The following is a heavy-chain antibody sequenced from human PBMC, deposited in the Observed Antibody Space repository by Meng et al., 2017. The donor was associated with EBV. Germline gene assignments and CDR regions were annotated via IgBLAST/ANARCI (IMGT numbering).Heavy chain of an antibody. CDR1: GFTFSSYS. CDR2: ISSSSSYI. J-gene: IGHJ4*02. V-gene: IGHV3-21*01. D-gene: IGHD4-17*01. CDR3: ARNRGNGDYYFDY. Sequence: EVQLVEVGGGLVKPGGSLGLSCAASGFTFSSYSMNWVRQAPGKGLGWVSSISSSSSYIYYADSVKGRFTISRDNAKNSLYLQMNSLRAEDTAVYYCARNRGNGDYYFDYWGQGTLVTVSS.